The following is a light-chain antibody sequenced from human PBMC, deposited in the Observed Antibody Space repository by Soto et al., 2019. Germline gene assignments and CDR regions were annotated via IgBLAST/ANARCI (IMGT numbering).Light chain of an antibody. J-gene: IGLJ1*01. CDR2: EVS. CDR1: SSDVGGYNN. V-gene: IGLV2-14*01. CDR3: SSCTASTTYV. Sequence: QSVLTQPASVSGSPGQSITVSCTGTSSDVGGYNNVSWYQQHPGKAPKLMIYEVSNRPSGVSNRFSGSKSGNTASLTISGLQAEDEADYYCSSCTASTTYVFGTGTKVTVL.